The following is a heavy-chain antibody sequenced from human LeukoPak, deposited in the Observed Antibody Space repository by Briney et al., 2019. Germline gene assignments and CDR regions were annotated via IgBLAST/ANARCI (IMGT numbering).Heavy chain of an antibody. CDR2: IYHSGST. V-gene: IGHV4-30-2*01. CDR3: ASRADDFWSVEAWFDP. J-gene: IGHJ5*02. D-gene: IGHD3-3*01. Sequence: PSETLSLTCAVSGGSISSGGYSWSWIRQPPGKGLEWIGYIYHSGSTYYNPSLKSRVTISVDRSKNQFSLKLSSVTAADTAVYYCASRADDFWSVEAWFDPWGQGTLVTVSS. CDR1: GGSISSGGYS.